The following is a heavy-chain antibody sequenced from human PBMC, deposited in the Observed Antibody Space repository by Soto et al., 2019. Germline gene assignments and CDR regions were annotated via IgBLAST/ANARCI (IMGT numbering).Heavy chain of an antibody. CDR1: GGSFSGYY. CDR2: INHSGST. V-gene: IGHV4-34*01. Sequence: QVQLQQWGAGLLKPSETLSLTCAVYGGSFSGYYWSWIRQPPGKGLEWIGEINHSGSTNYNPSLRSRVTISVDTSKNQFSLKLSSVTAADTAVYYCASPLLRPRAFDIWGQGTMVTVSS. CDR3: ASPLLRPRAFDI. J-gene: IGHJ3*02. D-gene: IGHD1-26*01.